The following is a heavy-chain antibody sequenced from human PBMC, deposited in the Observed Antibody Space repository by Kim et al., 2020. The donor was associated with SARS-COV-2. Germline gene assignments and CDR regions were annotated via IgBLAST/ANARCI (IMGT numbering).Heavy chain of an antibody. J-gene: IGHJ6*02. CDR1: GGSISSYY. CDR2: IYYSGST. Sequence: SETLSLTCTVSGGSISSYYWSWIRQPPGKGLEWIGYIYYSGSTNYNPSLKSRVTISVDTSKNQFSLKLSSVTAADTAVYYCASGADGSGYGMDVWGQGTTVTVSS. V-gene: IGHV4-59*13. D-gene: IGHD3-10*01. CDR3: ASGADGSGYGMDV.